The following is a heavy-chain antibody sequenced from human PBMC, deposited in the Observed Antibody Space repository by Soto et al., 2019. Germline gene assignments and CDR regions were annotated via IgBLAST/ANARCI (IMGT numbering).Heavy chain of an antibody. CDR1: GGSISSGGYY. CDR3: ARRIVGVTTGNYFDY. CDR2: IYYSGST. Sequence: PSETLSLTCTVSGGSISSGGYYWSWIRQHPGKGLEWIGYIYYSGSTYYNPSLKSRVTISVDTSKNQFSLKLGSVTAADTAVYYCARRIVGVTTGNYFDYWGQGTLVTVSS. J-gene: IGHJ4*02. V-gene: IGHV4-31*03. D-gene: IGHD1-26*01.